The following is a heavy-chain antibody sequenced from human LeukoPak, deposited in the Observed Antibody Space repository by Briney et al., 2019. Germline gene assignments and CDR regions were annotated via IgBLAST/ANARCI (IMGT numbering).Heavy chain of an antibody. Sequence: PGGSLRLSCAASGFTFSSYWMSWVRQAPGKGLEWVANIKQDGSEKYYVDSVKGRFTISRDNAKNSLYLQMNSLRAEDTAVYYCARVGPHYDFWSGYSYYFDYWGQGTLVTVSS. CDR2: IKQDGSEK. D-gene: IGHD3-3*01. CDR3: ARVGPHYDFWSGYSYYFDY. V-gene: IGHV3-7*01. CDR1: GFTFSSYW. J-gene: IGHJ4*02.